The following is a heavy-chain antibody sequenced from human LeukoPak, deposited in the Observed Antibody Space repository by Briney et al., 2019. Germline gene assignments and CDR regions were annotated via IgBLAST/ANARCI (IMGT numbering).Heavy chain of an antibody. V-gene: IGHV3-30*02. Sequence: GGSLRLSCAASGFTFSSYGMHWVRQAPGKGLEWVAFIRYDGSNKYYADSVKGRFTISRDNAKNSLYLQMNSLRAEDTALYYCAKAARYYYYYMDVWGKGTTVTVSS. CDR1: GFTFSSYG. CDR2: IRYDGSNK. D-gene: IGHD6-6*01. J-gene: IGHJ6*03. CDR3: AKAARYYYYYMDV.